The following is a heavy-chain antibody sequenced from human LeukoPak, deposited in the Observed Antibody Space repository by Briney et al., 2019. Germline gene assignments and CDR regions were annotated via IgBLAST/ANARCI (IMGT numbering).Heavy chain of an antibody. D-gene: IGHD1-7*01. V-gene: IGHV3-23*01. J-gene: IGHJ4*02. CDR2: ICGSGGRI. Sequence: PGGSLRLSCAASGFTFGSYAMTWVRQAPGKGREWGSHICGSGGRIYYADSVKGRYTISRDSSKNTLYLQMNSLRADDTAVYYCAKEGTISRNYYFDYWGQGALVTVSS. CDR1: GFTFGSYA. CDR3: AKEGTISRNYYFDY.